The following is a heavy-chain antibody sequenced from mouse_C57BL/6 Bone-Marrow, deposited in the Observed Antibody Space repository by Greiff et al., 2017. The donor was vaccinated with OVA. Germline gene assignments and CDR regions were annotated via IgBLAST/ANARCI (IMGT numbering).Heavy chain of an antibody. CDR1: GFSLTSYG. CDR2: IWSGGST. CDR3: ARGGPWNV. Sequence: VQLQQSGPGLVQPSQSLSITCTVSGFSLTSYGVHWVRQSPGKGLEWLGVIWSGGSTDYNAAFISRLSISKDNSKSQVFFKMNSLQADDTAIYDCARGGPWNVWGTGTTVTVSS. J-gene: IGHJ1*03. V-gene: IGHV2-2*01.